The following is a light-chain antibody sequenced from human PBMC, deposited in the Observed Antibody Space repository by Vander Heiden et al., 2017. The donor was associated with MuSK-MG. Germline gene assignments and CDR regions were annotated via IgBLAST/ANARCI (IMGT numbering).Light chain of an antibody. CDR3: RQDNNWPYT. V-gene: IGKV3D-15*01. CDR1: QGVSSN. Sequence: EIVMTQSPPTLPPSPAETATLSARASQGVSSNLAWPQRKPGQTPGLLLYGASTRATGIPARFSGSGSATEFTLTISSLLSEDFAIYFCRQDNNWPYTFGQGTKLEIK. CDR2: GAS. J-gene: IGKJ2*01.